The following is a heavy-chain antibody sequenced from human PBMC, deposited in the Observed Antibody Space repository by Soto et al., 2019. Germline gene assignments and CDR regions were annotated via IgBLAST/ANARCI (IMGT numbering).Heavy chain of an antibody. CDR1: GFTFSDHY. J-gene: IGHJ3*02. CDR3: ARVSQSPILDAFDI. CDR2: TRNKANSYTT. Sequence: GGSLRLSCAASGFTFSDHYMDWVRQAPGKGLEWVGRTRNKANSYTTEYAASVKGRFTISRDDSKNSLYLQMNSLKTEDTAVYYCARVSQSPILDAFDIWGQGTMVTVSS. V-gene: IGHV3-72*01.